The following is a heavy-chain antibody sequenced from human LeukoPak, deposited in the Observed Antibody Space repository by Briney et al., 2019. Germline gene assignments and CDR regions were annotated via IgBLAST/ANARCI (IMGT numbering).Heavy chain of an antibody. CDR3: AKEVVTRNHFDY. V-gene: IGHV3-23*01. CDR2: IDTSSAT. D-gene: IGHD2-21*02. CDR1: GFTFSSYA. J-gene: IGHJ4*02. Sequence: GGSLRLSCAASGFTFSSYAMSWVRQAPGRGLEWISVIDTSSATYYIDSVKGRFTISRDNSKNTLYLQMNSLRAEDTAVYFCAKEVVTRNHFDYWGQGTLVTVSS.